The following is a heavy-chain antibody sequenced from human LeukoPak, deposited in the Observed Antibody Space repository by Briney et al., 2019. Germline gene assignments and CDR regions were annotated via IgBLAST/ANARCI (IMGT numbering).Heavy chain of an antibody. D-gene: IGHD6-19*01. CDR2: IYSGGST. V-gene: IGHV3-66*02. CDR3: ARAVAGSFDY. CDR1: GFTVSSNY. J-gene: IGHJ4*02. Sequence: GGPLRLSCAASGFTVSSNYMSWVRQAPGKGLEWVSVIYSGGSTYYADSVKGRFTISRDNSKNTLYLQMNSLRAEDTAVYYCARAVAGSFDYWGQGTLVTVSS.